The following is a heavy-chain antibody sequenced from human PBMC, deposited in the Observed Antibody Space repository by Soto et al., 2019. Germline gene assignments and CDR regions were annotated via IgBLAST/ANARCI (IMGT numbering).Heavy chain of an antibody. Sequence: ASVMVSCKASGYTFTSYAMHWVRQAPGQRLEWMGWINAGNGNTKYSQKFQGRVTITRDTSASTAYMELSSLRSEDTAVYYCARHDCISTKCDCDYYASMDVWGQGTTVSVSS. CDR1: GYTFTSYA. CDR2: INAGNGNT. J-gene: IGHJ6*02. D-gene: IGHD2-2*01. CDR3: ARHDCISTKCDCDYYASMDV. V-gene: IGHV1-3*01.